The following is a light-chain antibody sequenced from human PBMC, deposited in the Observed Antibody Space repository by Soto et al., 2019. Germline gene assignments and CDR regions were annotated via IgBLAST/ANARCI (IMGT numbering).Light chain of an antibody. CDR2: EVS. CDR1: SSDVGGHKY. Sequence: QSALTQPASVSGSPGQSITISCTGTSSDVGGHKYVSWYQQHPDKAPKVLIFEVSNRPSGISNRFSGSKSGNTASLTISGLQAEDEADYYCSSYTSNSTSVVFGGGTKLTVL. CDR3: SSYTSNSTSVV. V-gene: IGLV2-14*01. J-gene: IGLJ2*01.